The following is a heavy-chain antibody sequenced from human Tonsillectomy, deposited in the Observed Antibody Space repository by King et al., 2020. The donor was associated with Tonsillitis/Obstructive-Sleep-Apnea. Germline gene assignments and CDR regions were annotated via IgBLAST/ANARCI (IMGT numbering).Heavy chain of an antibody. Sequence: LQLQESGPGLVKPSETLSLTCTVSGGPISSYYWSWIRQPPGKGLEWIGYIYYSGSTNYNPSLKSRVTISVDTSKNQFSLKLSSVTAADTAVYYCARTESTIVTHYFDNWGQGTLVTVSS. CDR3: ARTESTIVTHYFDN. D-gene: IGHD2/OR15-2a*01. CDR1: GGPISSYY. CDR2: IYYSGST. V-gene: IGHV4-59*01. J-gene: IGHJ4*02.